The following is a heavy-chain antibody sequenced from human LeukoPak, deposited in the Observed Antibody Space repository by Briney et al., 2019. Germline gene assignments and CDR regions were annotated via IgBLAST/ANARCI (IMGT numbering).Heavy chain of an antibody. CDR2: IKQDGSEK. CDR3: ATPREVFDY. V-gene: IGHV3-7*03. Sequence: GGSLRLSCAASGFTFSGYWMTWVRQAPGKGLEWVANIKQDGSEKYYVDSVKGRFTISRDNAKNSLYLQMNSLRAEDTAVYYCATPREVFDYWGQGTLVTVSS. J-gene: IGHJ4*02. CDR1: GFTFSGYW.